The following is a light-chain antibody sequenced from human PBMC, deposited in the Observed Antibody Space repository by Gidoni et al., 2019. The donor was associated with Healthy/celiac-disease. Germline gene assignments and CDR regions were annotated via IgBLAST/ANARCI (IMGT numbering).Light chain of an antibody. Sequence: DVVMTQSPLSLPVTLGQPASIPCRSSQSLVYSDGNTYLNWFQQRPGQSPRRLIYKVSNRDSGVPDRLSGSGSGTDFTLKISRVEAEDVGVYYCMQGTHWPPNTFGQGTKLEIK. CDR2: KVS. CDR1: QSLVYSDGNTY. J-gene: IGKJ2*01. CDR3: MQGTHWPPNT. V-gene: IGKV2-30*01.